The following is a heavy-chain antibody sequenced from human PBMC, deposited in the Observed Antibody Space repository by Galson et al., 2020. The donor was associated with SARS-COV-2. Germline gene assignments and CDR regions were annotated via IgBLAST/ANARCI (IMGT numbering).Heavy chain of an antibody. D-gene: IGHD3-3*01. Sequence: GKGLESIGRIYTSGNTNYNPSLKSRVTISLDTSKNQFSLRLRSVTAADTAVYYCARGEFLEFYYYGMDVWGQGTTVTVSS. CDR3: ARGEFLEFYYYGMDV. CDR2: IYTSGNT. J-gene: IGHJ6*02. V-gene: IGHV4-61*02.